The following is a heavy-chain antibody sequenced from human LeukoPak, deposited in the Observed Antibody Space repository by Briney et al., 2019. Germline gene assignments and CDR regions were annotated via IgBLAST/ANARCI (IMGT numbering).Heavy chain of an antibody. J-gene: IGHJ4*02. CDR1: GFTFSSYG. Sequence: GGSLRLSCAASGFTFSSYGMHWVRQAPGEGPVWVAHILNDGGSTSYADSVKGRFTISRDNAKNTLSLQMNSLRAEDTAVYYCVRHNYGYDYWGQGTPVTVSS. CDR3: VRHNYGYDY. V-gene: IGHV3-74*01. CDR2: ILNDGGST. D-gene: IGHD5-18*01.